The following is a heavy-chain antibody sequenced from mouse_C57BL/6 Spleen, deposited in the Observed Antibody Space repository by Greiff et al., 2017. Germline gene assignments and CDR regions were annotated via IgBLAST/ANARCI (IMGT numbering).Heavy chain of an antibody. Sequence: EVKVVESGGDLVKPGGSLKLSCAASGFTFSSYGMSWVRQTPDKRLEWVATISSGGSYTYYPDSVKGRFTISRDNAKNTLYLQMSSLKSEDTAMYYCARQRDYYGSRYFDVWGTGTTVTVSS. V-gene: IGHV5-6*01. J-gene: IGHJ1*03. CDR1: GFTFSSYG. CDR2: ISSGGSYT. D-gene: IGHD1-1*01. CDR3: ARQRDYYGSRYFDV.